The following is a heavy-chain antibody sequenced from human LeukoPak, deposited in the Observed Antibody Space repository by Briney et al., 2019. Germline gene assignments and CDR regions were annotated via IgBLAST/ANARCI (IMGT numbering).Heavy chain of an antibody. CDR3: AELGITMIGGV. J-gene: IGHJ6*04. D-gene: IGHD3-10*02. V-gene: IGHV3-11*04. CDR2: ISSSGSTI. Sequence: PGGSLRLSCAASGFTFSNYYVHWVRQPPGKGLEWVSYISSSGSTIYYADSVKGRFTISRDNAKNSLYLQMNSLRAEDTAVYYCAELGITMIGGVWGKGTTVTISS. CDR1: GFTFSNYY.